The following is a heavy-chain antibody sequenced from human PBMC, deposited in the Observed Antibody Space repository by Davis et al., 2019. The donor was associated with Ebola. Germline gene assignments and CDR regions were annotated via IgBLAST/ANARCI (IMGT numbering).Heavy chain of an antibody. CDR2: MHPNSGNT. CDR3: AGAIKNCGGDCYHDAFDI. Sequence: SVKVSCKASGYTFTTYAIHWVRHATGPGREWMGWMHPNSGNTCYAQKFQGRVTMNRNTSKSTAYMERSSLRSEDTAVYYCAGAIKNCGGDCYHDAFDIWGQGAMVTVSS. V-gene: IGHV1-8*02. CDR1: GYTFTTYA. J-gene: IGHJ3*02. D-gene: IGHD2-21*02.